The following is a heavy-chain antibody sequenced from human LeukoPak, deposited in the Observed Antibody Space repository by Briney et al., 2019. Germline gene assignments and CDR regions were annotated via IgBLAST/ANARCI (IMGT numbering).Heavy chain of an antibody. V-gene: IGHV1-18*01. D-gene: IGHD5-12*01. CDR1: GYTFSSYG. CDR3: ARDKGYSGYSYFDS. CDR2: ISAYTGNT. Sequence: ASVKVSCKASGYTFSSYGISWVRQAPGQGLEWMGWISAYTGNTNYAQKLQGRVTMTTDTSTSTAYMDLRSRRSDDTAVYYCARDKGYSGYSYFDSWGQGTLVTVSS. J-gene: IGHJ4*02.